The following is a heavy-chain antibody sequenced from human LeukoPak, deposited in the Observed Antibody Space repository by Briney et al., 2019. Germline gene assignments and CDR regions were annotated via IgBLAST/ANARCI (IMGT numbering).Heavy chain of an antibody. CDR3: AKGSGRYCSGGPCYSDY. Sequence: GGSLRLSCAASGFTFGTYDMNGVRQAPGKGLGWGSSIIVSGGSTYYADSLKGRLTISRDNSKNTLYLQMNSLRAEDTAVYYCAKGSGRYCSGGPCYSDYWGQGTLVTVSS. CDR2: IIVSGGST. CDR1: GFTFGTYD. D-gene: IGHD2-15*01. J-gene: IGHJ4*02. V-gene: IGHV3-23*01.